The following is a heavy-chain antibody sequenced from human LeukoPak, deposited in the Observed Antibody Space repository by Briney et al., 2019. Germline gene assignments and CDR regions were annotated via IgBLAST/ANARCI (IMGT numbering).Heavy chain of an antibody. V-gene: IGHV4-61*01. Sequence: SETLSLTCTVSGGSFSSGSYYWSWIRQPPGKGLEWIGYIYYSGSTNYNPSLKSRVTISVDTSKNQFSLKLSSVTAADTAVYYCARAARGLPPLEDAFDIWGQGTMVTVSS. CDR3: ARAARGLPPLEDAFDI. CDR1: GGSFSSGSYY. D-gene: IGHD1-26*01. J-gene: IGHJ3*02. CDR2: IYYSGST.